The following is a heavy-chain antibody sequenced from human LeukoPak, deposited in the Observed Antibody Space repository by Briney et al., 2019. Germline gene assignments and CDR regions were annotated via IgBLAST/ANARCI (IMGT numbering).Heavy chain of an antibody. D-gene: IGHD2-21*02. V-gene: IGHV3-33*01. CDR1: GFTFRGYG. J-gene: IGHJ4*02. Sequence: GRSLRLSCAASGFTFRGYGMHWVRQAPGKGLEWVAVVWYDGTVQYYADSVKGRFTISRDTSKNILYLQMDSLGADDTAVYFCAREVYLALLDWGQGTLVTVSS. CDR2: VWYDGTVQ. CDR3: AREVYLALLD.